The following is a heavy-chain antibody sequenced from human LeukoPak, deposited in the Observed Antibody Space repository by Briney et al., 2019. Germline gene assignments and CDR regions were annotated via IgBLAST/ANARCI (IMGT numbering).Heavy chain of an antibody. CDR1: GGSFSGYY. D-gene: IGHD4/OR15-4a*01. CDR2: INHSGST. CDR3: ARQRRVMVGNAFDI. V-gene: IGHV4-34*01. J-gene: IGHJ3*02. Sequence: PSETLSLTCAVYGGSFSGYYWSWIRQPPGKGLEWIGEINHSGSTNYNPSLKSRVTISVDTSKNQFSLKLSSVTAADTAVYYCARQRRVMVGNAFDIWGQGTMVTVSS.